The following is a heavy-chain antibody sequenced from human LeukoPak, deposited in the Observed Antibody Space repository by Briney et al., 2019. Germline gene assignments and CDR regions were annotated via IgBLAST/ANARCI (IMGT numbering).Heavy chain of an antibody. CDR2: IKSKNDGGTT. CDR1: GFTFSDAW. V-gene: IGHV3-15*01. Sequence: PGGSLRLSCAASGFTFSDAWMSWVRQAPGKGLEGVGRIKSKNDGGTTEYAAPVRGRFTISRDDSENTLSLQMNSLKIEDTAVYYCTKVIRGYSGSIDSWGQGTLVSVSS. CDR3: TKVIRGYSGSIDS. D-gene: IGHD1-26*01. J-gene: IGHJ4*02.